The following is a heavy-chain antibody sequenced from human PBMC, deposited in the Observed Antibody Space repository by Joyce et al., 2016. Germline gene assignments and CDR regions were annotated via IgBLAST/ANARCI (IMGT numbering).Heavy chain of an antibody. Sequence: QVQLQESGPGLVKPSETLSLTCTVSGGSISDYYWSWIRQPPGKGLEWIGYIHYAGSTNYNPSLQSRLTISLDTSKNQFSLKLNSVTAADTAVYYCARGVGLWSGYRNWFGPWGQGTLVTVSS. V-gene: IGHV4-59*01. CDR3: ARGVGLWSGYRNWFGP. CDR2: IHYAGST. CDR1: GGSISDYY. D-gene: IGHD3-3*01. J-gene: IGHJ5*02.